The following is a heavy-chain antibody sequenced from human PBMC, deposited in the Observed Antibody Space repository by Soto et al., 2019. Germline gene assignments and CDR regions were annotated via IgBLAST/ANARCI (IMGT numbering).Heavy chain of an antibody. CDR2: IWYDGSNE. CDR3: ARSQGRFYGSGSYKGLDV. CDR1: RFTFKTYG. D-gene: IGHD3-10*01. J-gene: IGHJ6*04. V-gene: IGHV3-33*01. Sequence: GGSLRLSCAASRFTFKTYGMHWVRQAPGKGLEWVAVIWYDGSNEYYADSVKGRFTISRDNSKNTLYLQMNSLRAEDTAVYYCARSQGRFYGSGSYKGLDVWGKGTTVTVSS.